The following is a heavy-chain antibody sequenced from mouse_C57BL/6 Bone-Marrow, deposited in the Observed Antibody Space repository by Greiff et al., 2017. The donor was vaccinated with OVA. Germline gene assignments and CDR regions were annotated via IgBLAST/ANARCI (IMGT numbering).Heavy chain of an antibody. Sequence: VQLQQSGPELVKPGASVKISCKASGYSFTGYYMNWVKQSPEKSLEWIGEINPSTGGTTYNQKFKAKATLTVDKSSSTAYMQLKSLTSGDSAVDYCARGGTGPFAYWGQGTLVTVSA. CDR3: ARGGTGPFAY. CDR1: GYSFTGYY. CDR2: INPSTGGT. D-gene: IGHD4-1*01. V-gene: IGHV1-42*01. J-gene: IGHJ3*01.